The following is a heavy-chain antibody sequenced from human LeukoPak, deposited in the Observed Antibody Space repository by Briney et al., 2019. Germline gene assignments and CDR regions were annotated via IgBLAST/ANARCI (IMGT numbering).Heavy chain of an antibody. V-gene: IGHV3-33*01. CDR2: IWYDGSNK. D-gene: IGHD2-2*02. CDR1: GFAFSGYG. J-gene: IGHJ4*02. CDR3: ARDNYCSSTDRYNFDY. Sequence: GGSLRLSCAASGFAFSGYGMHWVRQAPGKGLEWVAVIWYDGSNKYYEDSVKGRFTISRDTSTNTLYLQMNSLRVDDTAVYYCARDNYCSSTDRYNFDYWGQGTLVTVSS.